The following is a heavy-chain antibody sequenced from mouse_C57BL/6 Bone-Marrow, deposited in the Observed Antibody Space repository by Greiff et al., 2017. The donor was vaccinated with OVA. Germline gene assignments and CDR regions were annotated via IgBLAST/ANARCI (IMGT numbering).Heavy chain of an antibody. CDR2: IWRGGST. CDR3: AYTVVARYYYAMDY. Sequence: VKLQESGPGLVQPSQSLSITCTVSGFSLTSYGVHWVRQSPGKGLEWLGVIWRGGSTDYNAAFMSRLSITKDNSKSQVFFKMNSLQAADTAIYYGAYTVVARYYYAMDYWGQGTSVTVSS. CDR1: GFSLTSYG. D-gene: IGHD1-1*01. J-gene: IGHJ4*01. V-gene: IGHV2-5*01.